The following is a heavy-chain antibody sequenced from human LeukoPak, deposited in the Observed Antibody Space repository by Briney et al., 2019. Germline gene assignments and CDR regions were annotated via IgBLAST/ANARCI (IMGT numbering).Heavy chain of an antibody. Sequence: SETLSLTCAVYGGSFSGYYWSWIRQPPGKGLEWIGEIDHSGSTNYNPSLKSRVTISVDTSKNQFSLKLSSVTAADTAVYYCAKSREYCSGGSCYPNWFDPGGQGTLVTVSS. V-gene: IGHV4-34*01. CDR1: GGSFSGYY. J-gene: IGHJ5*02. CDR2: IDHSGST. D-gene: IGHD2-15*01. CDR3: AKSREYCSGGSCYPNWFDP.